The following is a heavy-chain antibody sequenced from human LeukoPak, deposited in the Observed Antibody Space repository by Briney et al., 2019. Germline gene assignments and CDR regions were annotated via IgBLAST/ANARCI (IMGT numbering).Heavy chain of an antibody. Sequence: ASVKVSCKASGYTFTGYYMHWVRQAPGQGLEWLGWINPNSGGTNYAQKFQGRVTMTRDTSISTAYMELSRLRSDDTAVYYCARAGRISSNWFDPWGQGTLVTVSS. CDR1: GYTFTGYY. CDR3: ARAGRISSNWFDP. J-gene: IGHJ5*02. CDR2: INPNSGGT. V-gene: IGHV1-2*02. D-gene: IGHD2-15*01.